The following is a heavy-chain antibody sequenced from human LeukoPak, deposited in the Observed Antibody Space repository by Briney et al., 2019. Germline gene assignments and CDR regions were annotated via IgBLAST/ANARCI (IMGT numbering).Heavy chain of an antibody. CDR1: GYTFTSYD. J-gene: IGHJ5*02. V-gene: IGHV1-8*01. CDR3: ARGARRYFSSEYWFDP. Sequence: ASVKVSCKASGYTFTSYDINWVRQATGQGLKWMGWMNPNSGNTGYAQKFQGRVTMTRNTSISTAYMELSSLRSEDTAVYYCARGARRYFSSEYWFDPWGQGTLVTVSS. CDR2: MNPNSGNT. D-gene: IGHD3-9*01.